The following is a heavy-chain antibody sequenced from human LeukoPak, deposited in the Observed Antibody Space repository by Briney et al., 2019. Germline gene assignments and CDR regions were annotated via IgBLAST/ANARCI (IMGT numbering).Heavy chain of an antibody. CDR2: IYYSGST. D-gene: IGHD1-14*01. CDR1: GGSISSYY. CDR3: AEGYNPYYFDY. J-gene: IGHJ4*02. V-gene: IGHV4-59*01. Sequence: SETLSLTCTVSGGSISSYYWSWIRQPPGKGLEWIGYIYYSGSTNYNPSLKSRVTISIDTSKNQFSLKLSSVTAADTAVYYCAEGYNPYYFDYWGQGALVTVSS.